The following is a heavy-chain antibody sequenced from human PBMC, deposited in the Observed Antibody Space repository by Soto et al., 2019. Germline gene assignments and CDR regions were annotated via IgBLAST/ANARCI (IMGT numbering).Heavy chain of an antibody. D-gene: IGHD5-18*01. CDR2: ISYGGSNK. V-gene: IGHV3-30-3*01. CDR1: GFAFSSYA. CDR3: ARDPLWGTAMVLWYFDL. Sequence: GGSLILSCAASGFAFSSYALNGVRQAPGKGLERGGVISYGGSNKYHADSVKGRFTISRDNSKNTLYLQMNSLRAEDTAVYYCARDPLWGTAMVLWYFDLWGRGTLVTVSS. J-gene: IGHJ2*01.